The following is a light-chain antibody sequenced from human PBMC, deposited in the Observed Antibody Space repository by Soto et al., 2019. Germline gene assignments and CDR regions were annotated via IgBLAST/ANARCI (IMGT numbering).Light chain of an antibody. V-gene: IGKV1-39*01. CDR2: ATF. J-gene: IGKJ2*01. CDR1: QSISNY. CDR3: QQSYSTHLYT. Sequence: DVQLTQSPSSLSASVGDRVTISCRASQSISNYLNWYQQKPGKAPKLLIYATFSLQSGVPSRFSGSGSDTDFTLTISSLQPEDFATYYCQQSYSTHLYTFGQGTRLEIK.